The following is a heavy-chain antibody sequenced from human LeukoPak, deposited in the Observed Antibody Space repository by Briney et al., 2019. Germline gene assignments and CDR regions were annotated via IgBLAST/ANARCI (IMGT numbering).Heavy chain of an antibody. D-gene: IGHD5-18*01. CDR1: GFSLRSSGMC. J-gene: IGHJ6*03. CDR3: ARILVDTTMTYFYYYMDV. Sequence: SGPTLVNPTQTLTLTCTFSGFSLRSSGMCVSWVRQPPGKALEWLARIDLDDDKYYSTSLKTRLTISKDTSKNQVVLTMTNMDPVDTATYYCARILVDTTMTYFYYYMDVWGKGTTVTVSS. V-gene: IGHV2-70*11. CDR2: IDLDDDK.